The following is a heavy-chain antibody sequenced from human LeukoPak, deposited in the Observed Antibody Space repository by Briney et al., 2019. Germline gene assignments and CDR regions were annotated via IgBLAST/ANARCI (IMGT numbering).Heavy chain of an antibody. CDR2: IYYSGST. D-gene: IGHD3-10*01. V-gene: IGHV4-59*01. CDR3: ARDYGVSGYYGMDV. CDR1: GGSISSYY. Sequence: SETLSLTCTVSGGSISSYYWSWIRQPPGKGLEWIGYIYYSGSTNYNPSLKSRVTISVVTSKNQFSLKLSSVTAADTAVYYCARDYGVSGYYGMDVWGKGTTVTVSS. J-gene: IGHJ6*04.